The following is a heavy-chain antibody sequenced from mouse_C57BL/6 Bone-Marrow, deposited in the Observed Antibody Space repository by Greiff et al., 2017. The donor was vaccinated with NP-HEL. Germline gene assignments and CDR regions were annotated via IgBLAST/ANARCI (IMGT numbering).Heavy chain of an antibody. CDR2: IYPRSGNT. Sequence: VKLVESGAELARPGASVKLSCKASGYTFTSYGISWVKQRTGQGLEWIGEIYPRSGNTYYNEKFKGKATLTADKSSSTAYMELRSLTSEDSAVYFCARLSYDVFAYWGQGTLVTVSA. V-gene: IGHV1-81*01. CDR3: ARLSYDVFAY. CDR1: GYTFTSYG. J-gene: IGHJ3*01. D-gene: IGHD2-12*01.